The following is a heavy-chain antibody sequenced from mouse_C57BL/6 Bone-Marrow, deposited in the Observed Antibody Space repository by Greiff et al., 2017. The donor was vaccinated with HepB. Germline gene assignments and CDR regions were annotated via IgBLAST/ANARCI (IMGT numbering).Heavy chain of an antibody. Sequence: VQLQQSGAELVKPGASVKISCKASGYAFSTYWMNWVKQRPGKGLEWIGQIYPGDGDTNYNGKFKGKATLTADKSSSTAYMQLSSLTSEDSAVYFCARRANWDWFAYWGQGTLVTVSA. CDR1: GYAFSTYW. D-gene: IGHD4-1*01. CDR2: IYPGDGDT. V-gene: IGHV1-80*01. CDR3: ARRANWDWFAY. J-gene: IGHJ3*01.